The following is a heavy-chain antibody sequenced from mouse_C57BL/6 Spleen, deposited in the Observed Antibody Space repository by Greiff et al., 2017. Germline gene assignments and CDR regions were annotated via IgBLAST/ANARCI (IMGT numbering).Heavy chain of an antibody. V-gene: IGHV1-64*01. D-gene: IGHD1-1*01. CDR2: IHPTSGST. Sequence: VQLQQPGAELVKPGALVKLSCKASGYTFTSYWMHWVKQRPGQGLEWIGMIHPTSGSTNYNEKFKSKATLTVDKSSSTAYMQLSSLTSEDSAVYYCARGGTTVVARYFDVWGTGTTVTVSS. CDR1: GYTFTSYW. J-gene: IGHJ1*03. CDR3: ARGGTTVVARYFDV.